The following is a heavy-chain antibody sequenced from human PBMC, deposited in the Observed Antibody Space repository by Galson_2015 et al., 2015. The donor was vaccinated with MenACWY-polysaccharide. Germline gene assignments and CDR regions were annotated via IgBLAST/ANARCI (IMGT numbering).Heavy chain of an antibody. J-gene: IGHJ5*02. CDR1: GFTFNAYV. CDR2: VSYDGSNK. V-gene: IGHV3-30-3*01. D-gene: IGHD2-15*01. Sequence: SLRLSCAASGFTFNAYVMHWVRQAPGKGLEWVAAVSYDGSNKYYADSVKGRFTISRDNSRNTVDLQMNGLRVEDTAIYYCAKANSGGICTSGWACWFDPWGQGSLVIVSS. CDR3: AKANSGGICTSGWACWFDP.